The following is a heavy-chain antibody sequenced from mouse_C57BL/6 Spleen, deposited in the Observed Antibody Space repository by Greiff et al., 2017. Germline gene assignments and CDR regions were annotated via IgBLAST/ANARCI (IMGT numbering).Heavy chain of an antibody. CDR1: GYSFTDYN. V-gene: IGHV1-39*01. CDR3: AREDSSGSYAMDD. Sequence: EVQLQQSGPELVKPAASVKISCTASGYSFTDYNMNWVQQSNGKSLEWIGVFNPNYGTTSYNQKFKGKATLTVDQSSSTAYMQLNSRTSEDSAIYYCAREDSSGSYAMDDWGQGTSVTVSS. CDR2: FNPNYGTT. D-gene: IGHD3-2*02. J-gene: IGHJ4*01.